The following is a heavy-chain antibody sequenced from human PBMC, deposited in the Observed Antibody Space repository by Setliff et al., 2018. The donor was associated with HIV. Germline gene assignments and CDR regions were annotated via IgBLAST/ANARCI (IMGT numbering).Heavy chain of an antibody. CDR1: GYTLTNYD. V-gene: IGHV1-8*02. J-gene: IGHJ6*03. CDR2: MNPSGAT. CDR3: ARGDGSGSYYYYYMDV. D-gene: IGHD3-10*01. Sequence: ASVKVSCKASGYTLTNYDINWVRQATGQGLEWMGWMNPSGATGYAQEFQGRVTMTRDTSISTAYMELSSLRSEDTAVYYCARGDGSGSYYYYYMDVWDKGTTVTVSS.